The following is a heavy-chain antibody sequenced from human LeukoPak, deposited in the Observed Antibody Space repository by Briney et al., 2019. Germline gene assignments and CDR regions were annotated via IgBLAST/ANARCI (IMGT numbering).Heavy chain of an antibody. CDR3: ARSPAHNWFDP. J-gene: IGHJ5*02. V-gene: IGHV3-30*04. CDR2: VSLVGSKK. Sequence: PGGSLRLSCETSGFNFNNYAVHWIRQPPGKGLEWVAVVSLVGSKKFYANSVKGRFTVSRDNSKNILYLQMNILRPEDTAVYYCARSPAHNWFDPWGQGTHVTVSS. CDR1: GFNFNNYA.